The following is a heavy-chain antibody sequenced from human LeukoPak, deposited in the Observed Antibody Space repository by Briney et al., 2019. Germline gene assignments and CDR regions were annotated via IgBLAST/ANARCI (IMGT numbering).Heavy chain of an antibody. CDR2: IYYSGST. J-gene: IGHJ4*02. Sequence: SETLSLTCTVSGGSISSSSYYWGWIRQPPGKGREWIGSIYYSGSTYYNPSLKSRVTISVDTSKNQFSLKLSSVTAADTAVYYCASHFYDSSGYTNYFDYWGQGTLVTVSS. V-gene: IGHV4-39*01. CDR3: ASHFYDSSGYTNYFDY. CDR1: GGSISSSSYY. D-gene: IGHD3-22*01.